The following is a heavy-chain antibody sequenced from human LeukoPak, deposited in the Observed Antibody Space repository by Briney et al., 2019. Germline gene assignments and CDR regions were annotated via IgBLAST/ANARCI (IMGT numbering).Heavy chain of an antibody. V-gene: IGHV3-21*01. J-gene: IGHJ3*02. CDR3: ARDGYYYDSSGYYYSVAFDI. CDR1: GFTFSSYS. CDR2: ISSSSSYI. D-gene: IGHD3-22*01. Sequence: GGSLRLSCAAPGFTFSSYSMNWVGQASGNGLASVSSISSSSSYIYYADSVKGRFTISRDNAKNSLYLQMNSLRAEDTAVYYCARDGYYYDSSGYYYSVAFDIWGQGTMVTVSS.